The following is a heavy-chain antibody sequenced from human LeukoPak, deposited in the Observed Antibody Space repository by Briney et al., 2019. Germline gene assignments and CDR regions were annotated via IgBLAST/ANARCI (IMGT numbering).Heavy chain of an antibody. CDR3: ARERRGYQLPKMDYYYYMDV. Sequence: GGSLRLSCAASGFTFSSYGMHWVRQAPGKGLEWVAFIRYDGSNKYYAGSVKGRFTISRDNSKNTLYLQMNSLRVEDTAVYYCARERRGYQLPKMDYYYYMDVWGKGTTVTISS. D-gene: IGHD2-2*01. J-gene: IGHJ6*03. CDR1: GFTFSSYG. V-gene: IGHV3-30*02. CDR2: IRYDGSNK.